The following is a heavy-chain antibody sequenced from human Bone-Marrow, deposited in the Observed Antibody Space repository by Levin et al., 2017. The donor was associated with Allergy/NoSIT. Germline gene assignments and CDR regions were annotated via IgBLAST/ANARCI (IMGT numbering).Heavy chain of an antibody. J-gene: IGHJ4*02. Sequence: ASVKVSCKASGYTFSSYDITWVRQAPGQGLEWMGWISAYNGKPNYAQKFQGRVSMTTDRSTRVAYMELRTLRSDDTAVYYCARVISSRVYPYQLEYWGQGTLVTVS. CDR1: GYTFSSYD. CDR2: ISAYNGKP. CDR3: ARVISSRVYPYQLEY. V-gene: IGHV1-18*01. D-gene: IGHD6-13*01.